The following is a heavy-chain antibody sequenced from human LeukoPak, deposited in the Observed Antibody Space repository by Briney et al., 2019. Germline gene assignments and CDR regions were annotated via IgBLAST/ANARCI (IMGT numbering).Heavy chain of an antibody. CDR2: IYSSGGT. CDR1: GGSISGYY. CDR3: ARDGSGISL. V-gene: IGHV4-4*07. Sequence: SETLSLTCTVSGGSISGYYWSWFRQPAGKGLEWIGRIYSSGGTNYNPSLKSRVTMSLDTSTNQFSLKMNSLTAADTAVYYCARDGSGISLWGQGTLVTVSS. J-gene: IGHJ4*02.